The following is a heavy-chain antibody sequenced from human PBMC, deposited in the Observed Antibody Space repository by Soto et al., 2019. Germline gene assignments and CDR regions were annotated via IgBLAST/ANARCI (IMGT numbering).Heavy chain of an antibody. CDR1: GGSISSTNW. CDR2: MHHSGSP. Sequence: QVQLQESGPGLLKPSGTLSLTCAVSGGSISSTNWWRWVRQPPVKGLEWIGEMHHSGSPNYNTSLKSRVVISLDKSNNQFSLNVSSVPAADTGVYYCARVESRPFDYWGQGTLVTVS. V-gene: IGHV4-4*02. J-gene: IGHJ4*02. CDR3: ARVESRPFDY.